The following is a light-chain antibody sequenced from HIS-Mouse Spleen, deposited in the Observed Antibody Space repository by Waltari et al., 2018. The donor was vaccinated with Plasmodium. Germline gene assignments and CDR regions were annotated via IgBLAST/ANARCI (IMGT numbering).Light chain of an antibody. CDR2: EDS. V-gene: IGLV3-10*01. J-gene: IGLJ3*02. CDR3: YSTDSSGNHRV. Sequence: SYDLTQPPSVSVSPAQTARITCSGDAFPKKYAYWYQQTSGQAPVLVIYEDSKRPSGIPERFSGSSSGTMATLTISGAQVEDEADYYCYSTDSSGNHRVFGGGTKLTVL. CDR1: AFPKKY.